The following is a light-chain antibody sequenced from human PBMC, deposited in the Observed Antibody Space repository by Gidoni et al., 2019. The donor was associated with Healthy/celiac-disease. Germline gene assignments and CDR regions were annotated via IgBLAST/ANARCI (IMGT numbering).Light chain of an antibody. V-gene: IGLV1-47*01. Sequence: QSVLTQPPSASGTPGQRVTISCSGSSSNLGSNYVYWYQQLPGTAPTLLIYRNNQRPSGFPDRFSGSKSVTSASLAISGLRSYDDADYYCAAWDDSLSGWVFGGGTKLTVL. CDR2: RNN. CDR3: AAWDDSLSGWV. J-gene: IGLJ3*02. CDR1: SSNLGSNY.